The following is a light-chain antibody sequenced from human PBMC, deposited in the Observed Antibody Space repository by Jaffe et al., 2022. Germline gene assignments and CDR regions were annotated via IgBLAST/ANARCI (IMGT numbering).Light chain of an antibody. CDR2: EVS. J-gene: IGLJ2*01. Sequence: QSALTQPASVSGSPGQSITISCTGTSSDVGSYNLVSWYQQHPGKAPKLMIYEVSKRPSGVSNRFSGSKSGNTASLTISGLQAEDEADYYCCSYAGSSTLWIGGGTKLTVL. V-gene: IGLV2-23*02. CDR3: CSYAGSSTLW. CDR1: SSDVGSYNL.